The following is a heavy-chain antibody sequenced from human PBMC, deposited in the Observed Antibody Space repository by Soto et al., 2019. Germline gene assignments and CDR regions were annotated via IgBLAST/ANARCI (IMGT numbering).Heavy chain of an antibody. CDR3: AREGASSYASRHFDN. J-gene: IGHJ4*02. CDR1: SGSMFSYY. D-gene: IGHD3-16*01. V-gene: IGHV4-4*07. CDR2: IYGSGVT. Sequence: SEPRPVTCTVASGSMFSYYWSCIRQTGWKGLDLISRIYGSGVTNYNPSPKSLVPISLDTPKNKFSLRLTSVTAADTAVYYCAREGASSYASRHFDNWRQRTLVPV.